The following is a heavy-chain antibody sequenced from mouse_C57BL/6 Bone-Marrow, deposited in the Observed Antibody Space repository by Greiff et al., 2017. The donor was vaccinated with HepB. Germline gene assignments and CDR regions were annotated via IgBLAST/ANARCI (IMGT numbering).Heavy chain of an antibody. J-gene: IGHJ2*01. D-gene: IGHD2-3*01. CDR1: GYAFTNYL. V-gene: IGHV1-54*01. CDR2: INPGSGGT. CDR3: ARRWLLLHFDY. Sequence: QVQLQQPGAELVRPGTSVKVSCKASGYAFTNYLIEWVKQRPGQGLEWIGVINPGSGGTNYNEKFKGKATLTADKSSSTAYMQLSSLTSEDSAVYFCARRWLLLHFDYWGQGTTLTVSS.